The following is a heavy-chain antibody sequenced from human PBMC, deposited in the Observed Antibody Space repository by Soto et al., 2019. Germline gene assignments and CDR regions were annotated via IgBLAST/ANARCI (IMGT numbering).Heavy chain of an antibody. CDR2: ISYDGSNK. Sequence: QVQLVESGGGVVQPGRSLRLSCAASGFTFSSYGMHWVRQAPGKGLEWVAVISYDGSNKYYADSVKGRFTISRDNSKNTLYLQMNSLIAEDTAVYYCAKDYGDYSFFDYWGQGTLVTVSS. CDR1: GFTFSSYG. V-gene: IGHV3-30*18. CDR3: AKDYGDYSFFDY. D-gene: IGHD4-17*01. J-gene: IGHJ4*02.